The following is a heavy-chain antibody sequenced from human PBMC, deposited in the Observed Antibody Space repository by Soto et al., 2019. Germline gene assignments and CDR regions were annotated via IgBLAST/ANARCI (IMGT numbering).Heavy chain of an antibody. CDR3: ARDASSTLGSSYGMDV. V-gene: IGHV3-30-3*01. J-gene: IGHJ6*02. Sequence: EGALRRSCVALGFRLSSYEKHWVRQAPGKGLEWVAVISYDGSNKYYADSVKGRFTISRDNSKNTLYLQMNSLRAEDTAVYYCARDASSTLGSSYGMDVWGQGSTVTVSS. CDR1: GFRLSSYE. D-gene: IGHD2-2*01. CDR2: ISYDGSNK.